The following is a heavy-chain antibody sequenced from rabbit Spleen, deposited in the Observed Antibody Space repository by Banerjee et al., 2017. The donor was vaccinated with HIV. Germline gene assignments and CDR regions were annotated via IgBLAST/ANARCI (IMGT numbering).Heavy chain of an antibody. V-gene: IGHV1S45*01. CDR2: IDAGSSGFT. Sequence: QEQLEESGGDLVKPGASLTLTCKASGVSFSGSSYMCWVRQAPGKGLEWIACIDAGSSGFTYFASWAKGRFTISKTSSTPVTLQLTSLTAADTATYFCARGSAAMTMVITGFYFSLWGPGTLVTVS. D-gene: IGHD2-1*01. CDR1: GVSFSGSSY. CDR3: ARGSAAMTMVITGFYFSL. J-gene: IGHJ4*01.